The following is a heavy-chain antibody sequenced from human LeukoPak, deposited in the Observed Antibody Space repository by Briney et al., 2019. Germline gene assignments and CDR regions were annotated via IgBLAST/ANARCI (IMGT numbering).Heavy chain of an antibody. D-gene: IGHD6-13*01. CDR3: ARDLYSSRTNDAFVI. CDR1: GGSISSSSFY. Sequence: PETLSLTCTVSGGSISSSSFYWGWIRQPPGRGLEWIGSIYYSRSTPYNPSLKSRVTISVATSKNKFSLKLSSVTAADTAVYYCARDLYSSRTNDAFVIWGQGTMVTVSS. V-gene: IGHV4-39*02. CDR2: IYYSRST. J-gene: IGHJ3*02.